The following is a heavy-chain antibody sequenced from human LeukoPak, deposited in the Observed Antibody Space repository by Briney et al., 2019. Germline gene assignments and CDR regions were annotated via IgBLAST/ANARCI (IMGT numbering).Heavy chain of an antibody. J-gene: IGHJ4*02. CDR3: ARDGRFLEWLLSY. D-gene: IGHD3-3*01. CDR2: INHSGST. CDR1: GGSFSGYY. Sequence: PSETLSLTCAVYGGSFSGYYWSWIRQPPGKGLEWIGEINHSGSTNYNPSLKSRVTISVDTSKNQFSLKLSSVTAADTAVYYCARDGRFLEWLLSYWGQGTLVTVSS. V-gene: IGHV4-34*01.